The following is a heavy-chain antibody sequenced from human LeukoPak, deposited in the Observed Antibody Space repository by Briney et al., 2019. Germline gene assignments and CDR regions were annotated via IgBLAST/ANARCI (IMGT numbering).Heavy chain of an antibody. Sequence: GASVKVSCKASGYTFTTYGISWVRQAPGQGLEWMGWINPNSGGTNYAQKFQGRVTMTRDTSISTAYMELSRLRSDDTAVYYCARDLVQGAGAPVAVGYWGQGTLVTVSS. D-gene: IGHD6-19*01. J-gene: IGHJ4*02. CDR3: ARDLVQGAGAPVAVGY. CDR2: INPNSGGT. CDR1: GYTFTTYG. V-gene: IGHV1-2*02.